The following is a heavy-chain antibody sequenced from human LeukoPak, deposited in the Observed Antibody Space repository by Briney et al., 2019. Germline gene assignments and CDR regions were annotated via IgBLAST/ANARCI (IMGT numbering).Heavy chain of an antibody. CDR2: IIPIFGTA. J-gene: IGHJ5*02. V-gene: IGHV1-69*13. CDR1: GGTFSSYA. Sequence: SVKVSCKASGGTFSSYAISWVRQAPGQGLEWMGGIIPIFGTANYAQKFQGRVTITADESTSTAYMELSSLRSEDTAVYYCARDKGVLRYFDWSQNWFDPWGQGTLVTVSS. CDR3: ARDKGVLRYFDWSQNWFDP. D-gene: IGHD3-9*01.